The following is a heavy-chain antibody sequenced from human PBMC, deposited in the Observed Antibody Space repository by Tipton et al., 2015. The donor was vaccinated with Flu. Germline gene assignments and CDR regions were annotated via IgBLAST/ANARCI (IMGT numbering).Heavy chain of an antibody. D-gene: IGHD4-11*01. Sequence: TLSLTCTISGDSISGDYYWGWIRQPPGKGLQWIGNVFHTGSTYHNPSLRSRVTISVDTSKNQFSLKVFSVTAADTAVYYCARRTFSNYVSEPKNWFDPWGQGILVTVSS. V-gene: IGHV4-38-2*02. CDR3: ARRTFSNYVSEPKNWFDP. CDR1: GDSISGDYY. CDR2: VFHTGST. J-gene: IGHJ5*02.